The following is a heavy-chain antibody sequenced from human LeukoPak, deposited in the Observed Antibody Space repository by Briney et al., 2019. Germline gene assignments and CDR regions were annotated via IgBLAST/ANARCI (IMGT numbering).Heavy chain of an antibody. Sequence: GGSLRLSCAASGFTFSNDGMHWVRQAPGKGLECGAVISYDGSNNYYADSVKGRFTISRDNSKNTLYVQINSLRAEDTAVYYCAKDRGELLYAFDIWGQGTMVTVSS. CDR2: ISYDGSNN. J-gene: IGHJ3*02. V-gene: IGHV3-30*18. CDR3: AKDRGELLYAFDI. CDR1: GFTFSNDG. D-gene: IGHD1-26*01.